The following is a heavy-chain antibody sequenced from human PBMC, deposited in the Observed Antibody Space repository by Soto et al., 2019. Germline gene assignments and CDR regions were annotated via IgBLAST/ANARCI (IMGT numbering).Heavy chain of an antibody. CDR2: IYYSGST. J-gene: IGHJ3*01. V-gene: IGHV4-31*03. CDR3: ARDVGDESITYNDAFDV. D-gene: IGHD3-10*01. CDR1: GGSISSGGYY. Sequence: SETLSLTCTVSGGSISSGGYYWSWIRQHPGKGLEWIGYIYYSGSTYYNPSLKSRVTISVDTSKNQFSLKLSSVTAADTAVYYCARDVGDESITYNDAFDVWGQGTMVTVSS.